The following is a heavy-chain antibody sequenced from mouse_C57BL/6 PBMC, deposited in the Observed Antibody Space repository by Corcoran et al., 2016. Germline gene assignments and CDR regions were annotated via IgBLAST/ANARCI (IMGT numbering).Heavy chain of an antibody. J-gene: IGHJ3*01. CDR3: ARESNRAWFAY. D-gene: IGHD2-5*01. CDR2: ISYDGSN. Sequence: DVQLQESGPGLVKPSQSLSLTCSVTGYSITSGYYWNWIRQFPGNKLEWMGYISYDGSNNYNPSLKNRISITRDTSKNQFFLKLNSVTTEDTATYYCARESNRAWFAYWGQGTLVTVSA. CDR1: GYSITSGYY. V-gene: IGHV3-6*01.